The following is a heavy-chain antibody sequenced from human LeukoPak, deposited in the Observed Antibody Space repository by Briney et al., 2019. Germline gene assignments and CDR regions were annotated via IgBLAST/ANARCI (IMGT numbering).Heavy chain of an antibody. J-gene: IGHJ3*01. CDR3: AKVYSSSSRDSFDV. CDR2: INHSGSI. D-gene: IGHD6-6*01. CDR1: VASFSGYY. V-gene: IGHV4-34*01. Sequence: SETLSLTCAVYVASFSGYYWSWIRQTPGKGLEWIGEINHSGSISYNPSLKSRITISVDTCKSQFSLELRSVNAADTAVYYCAKVYSSSSRDSFDVWGQGTMVTVSS.